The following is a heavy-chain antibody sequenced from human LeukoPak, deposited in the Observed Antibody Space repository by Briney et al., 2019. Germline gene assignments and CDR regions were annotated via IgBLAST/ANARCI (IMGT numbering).Heavy chain of an antibody. CDR1: GYTFTSYY. Sequence: ASVKVSCKESGYTFTSYYMHWVRQAPGQGLEWMGIINPSDGTTSHAQKFQGRVTMTRDTSTSTVHMELSSLRSEDTAVYYCARDGSGSYYGHFDYWGQGTLVNFSS. D-gene: IGHD1-26*01. J-gene: IGHJ4*02. CDR3: ARDGSGSYYGHFDY. V-gene: IGHV1-46*01. CDR2: INPSDGTT.